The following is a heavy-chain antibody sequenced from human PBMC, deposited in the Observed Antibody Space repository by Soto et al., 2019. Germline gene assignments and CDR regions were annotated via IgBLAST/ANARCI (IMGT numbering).Heavy chain of an antibody. Sequence: QVQLQESGPGLVKPSETLSLTCTVSGGSITGYYWSWVRQPPGKGLEWIAYISYTGSTNYNPSLKSRVTISVDTSKNQFSLKLSSVTAADTSVYYCARNGAFAIWGQGTMVTVSS. CDR1: GGSITGYY. V-gene: IGHV4-59*01. D-gene: IGHD1-1*01. CDR3: ARNGAFAI. CDR2: ISYTGST. J-gene: IGHJ3*02.